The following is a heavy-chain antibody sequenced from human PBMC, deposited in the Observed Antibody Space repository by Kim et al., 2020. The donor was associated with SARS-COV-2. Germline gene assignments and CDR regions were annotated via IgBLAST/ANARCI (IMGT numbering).Heavy chain of an antibody. J-gene: IGHJ1*01. CDR2: ISSSSSYT. V-gene: IGHV3-11*03. CDR3: ARGGSYPEYFQH. CDR1: GFTFSDYY. Sequence: GGSLRLSCAASGFTFSDYYMSWIRQAPGKGLEWVSYISSSSSYTNYADSVKGRFTISRDNAKNSLYLQMNSLRAEDTAVYYCARGGSYPEYFQHWGQGTLVTVSS. D-gene: IGHD1-26*01.